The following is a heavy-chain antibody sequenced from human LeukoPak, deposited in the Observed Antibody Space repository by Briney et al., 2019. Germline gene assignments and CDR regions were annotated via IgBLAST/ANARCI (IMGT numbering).Heavy chain of an antibody. D-gene: IGHD3-9*01. J-gene: IGHJ4*02. CDR1: GFPFCDSY. CDR3: ARVGIGRYYYILTGYYNSDY. V-gene: IGHV3-11*05. CDR2: ISSSNSYI. Sequence: GGSLRLSCAASGFPFCDSYMPCIPHATGKGLVGVTYISSSNSYIICAVSVRRRFHLSRQHAKNSMYLQMNSLRAEDTAVYCCARVGIGRYYYILTGYYNSDYWGQGTLVTVSS.